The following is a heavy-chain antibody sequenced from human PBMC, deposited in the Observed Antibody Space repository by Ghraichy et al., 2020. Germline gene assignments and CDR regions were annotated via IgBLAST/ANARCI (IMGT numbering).Heavy chain of an antibody. D-gene: IGHD4-17*01. CDR1: GFTINTFW. J-gene: IGHJ4*02. CDR2: INQDGREK. V-gene: IGHV3-7*03. Sequence: GGSLRLSCAASGFTINTFWMTWVRQAPGKGLEWVANINQDGREKYYLESVEGRFTVSRDNGNNSLSLQTNNLRAEDSAVYYCGRLYGDHGPIGYWGQGTQVAVSS. CDR3: GRLYGDHGPIGY.